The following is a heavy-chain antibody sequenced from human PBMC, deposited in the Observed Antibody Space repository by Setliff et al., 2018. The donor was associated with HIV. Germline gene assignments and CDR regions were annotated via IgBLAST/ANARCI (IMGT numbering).Heavy chain of an antibody. CDR1: GGSINYYY. CDR2: IGYSGST. V-gene: IGHV4-59*01. D-gene: IGHD1-26*01. J-gene: IGHJ3*02. Sequence: PSETLSLTCTVSGGSINYYYWNWIRQSPGKGLEWIEFIGYSGSTSYNPSLNSRVTISVDTSKNQFSLKLSSVSTADTAVYYCARWGENSGRPDWRAFDIWGQGTMVTVSS. CDR3: ARWGENSGRPDWRAFDI.